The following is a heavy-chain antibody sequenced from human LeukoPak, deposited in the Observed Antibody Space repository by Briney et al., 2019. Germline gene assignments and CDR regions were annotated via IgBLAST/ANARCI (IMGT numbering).Heavy chain of an antibody. CDR1: GYTFRSYY. Sequence: ASVKASCKASGYTFRSYYMHWLRQAPGQGLEWMGWINPNGGVTNYAQKFQGRVTMTRDTSISTAYMELSRLRSDDTAVYYCARDGGDGYNFYYWGQGTLVTVSS. D-gene: IGHD5-24*01. CDR2: INPNGGVT. CDR3: ARDGGDGYNFYY. V-gene: IGHV1-2*02. J-gene: IGHJ4*02.